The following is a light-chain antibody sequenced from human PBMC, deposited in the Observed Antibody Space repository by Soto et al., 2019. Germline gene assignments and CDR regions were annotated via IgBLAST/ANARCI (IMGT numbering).Light chain of an antibody. CDR1: QSIDTW. V-gene: IGKV1-5*03. CDR2: RAS. J-gene: IGKJ3*01. Sequence: DIQMTQSPSTLSASVGDRVTITCRASQSIDTWLAWYQQKPGKAPKLLIYRASSLESGVPSRFSGSGSGTEFTLTISRLHPDDFSTYYCQRYDTYSSTFGPGTKVDIK. CDR3: QRYDTYSST.